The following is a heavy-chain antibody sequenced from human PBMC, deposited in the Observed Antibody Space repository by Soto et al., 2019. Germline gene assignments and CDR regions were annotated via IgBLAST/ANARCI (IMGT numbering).Heavy chain of an antibody. CDR1: GFRFSDYT. CDR3: ARDVGDSGSHWFDS. Sequence: PGGSLRLSCEASGFRFSDYTMSWVRQAPGQGLEWMGIINPSGSSTRYAQNFQGRVTMTRDTSSNTVYMELSSLRFEDTAVYYCARDVGDSGSHWFDSWGQGSLVTVSS. J-gene: IGHJ5*01. V-gene: IGHV1-46*01. D-gene: IGHD1-26*01. CDR2: INPSGSST.